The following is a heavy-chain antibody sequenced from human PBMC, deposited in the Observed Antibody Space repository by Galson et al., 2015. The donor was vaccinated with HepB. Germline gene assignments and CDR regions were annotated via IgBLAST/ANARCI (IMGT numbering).Heavy chain of an antibody. CDR2: INAGNGNT. CDR1: GYTFTSYA. D-gene: IGHD6-19*01. CDR3: ARKGIAVAQPAGWFDP. Sequence: SVKVSCKASGYTFTSYAMHWVRQAPGQRLEWMGWINAGNGNTKYSQKFQGRVTITRDTSASTAYMELSSLRSEDTAVYYCARKGIAVAQPAGWFDPLGQGTLVTVSS. J-gene: IGHJ5*02. V-gene: IGHV1-3*01.